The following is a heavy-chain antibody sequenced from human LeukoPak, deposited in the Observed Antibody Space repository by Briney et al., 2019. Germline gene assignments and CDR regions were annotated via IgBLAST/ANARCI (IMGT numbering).Heavy chain of an antibody. J-gene: IGHJ4*02. D-gene: IGHD3-16*02. CDR3: ARGGRYDYVWGSYRYTY. CDR1: GYSFTSYW. CDR2: IDPSDSYT. V-gene: IGHV5-10-1*01. Sequence: GESLRISCKGSGYSFTSYWISWVRLMPGKGLEWMGRIDPSDSYTNYSPSFQGHVTISADKSISTAYLQWSSLKASDTAMYYCARGGRYDYVWGSYRYTYWGQGTLVTVSS.